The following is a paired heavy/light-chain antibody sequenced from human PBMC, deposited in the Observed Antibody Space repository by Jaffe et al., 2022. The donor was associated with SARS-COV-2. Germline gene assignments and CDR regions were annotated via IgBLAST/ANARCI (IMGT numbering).Light chain of an antibody. CDR2: WAS. Sequence: DIVMTQSPDSLTVSLGERATINCKSSQNVLYSSNNKNYLAWYQQKPGQPPKLLIYWASTRESGVPDRFSGSGSGTDFTLTISSLQAEDVAVYYCQQYYRTPLTFGGGTKVEIK. V-gene: IGKV4-1*01. CDR1: QNVLYSSNNKNY. CDR3: QQYYRTPLT. J-gene: IGKJ4*01.
Heavy chain of an antibody. CDR2: ISYDGSNK. Sequence: QVQLVESGGGVVQPGRSLRLSCAASGFTFSSYGMHWLRQAPGKGLEWVAVISYDGSNKYYADSVKGRFTISRDNPKNTLYLQMNSLRAEDTAVYYCAKEDDVQRGYSAQLIDYWGQGTLVTVSS. CDR1: GFTFSSYG. D-gene: IGHD5-12*01. J-gene: IGHJ4*02. V-gene: IGHV3-30*18. CDR3: AKEDDVQRGYSAQLIDY.